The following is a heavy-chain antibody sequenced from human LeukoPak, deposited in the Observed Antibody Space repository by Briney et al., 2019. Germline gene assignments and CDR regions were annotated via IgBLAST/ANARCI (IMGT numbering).Heavy chain of an antibody. CDR1: GGTFSSYA. J-gene: IGHJ5*02. V-gene: IGHV1-69*13. CDR3: ARGGDQADWFDP. CDR2: IIPIFGTA. D-gene: IGHD3-16*01. Sequence: SVKVSCKASGGTFSSYAISWVRQAPGQGLEWMGGIIPIFGTANYAQKFQGRVTITADESTSTAYMELSSLRSEDTAVYYCARGGDQADWFDPWGQGTLVTVSS.